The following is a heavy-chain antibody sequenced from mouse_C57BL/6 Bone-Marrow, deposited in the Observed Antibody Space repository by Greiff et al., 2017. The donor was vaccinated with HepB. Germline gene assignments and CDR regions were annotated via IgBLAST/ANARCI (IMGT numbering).Heavy chain of an antibody. J-gene: IGHJ2*01. CDR1: GFNIKNTY. V-gene: IGHV14-3*01. Sequence: LVESVAELVRPGASVKLSCTASGFNIKNTYMHWVKQRPEQGLEWIGRIDPANGNTKYAPKFQGKATITADTSSNTAYLQLSSLTSEDTAIYYCARRYYYGSSYDFDYWGQGTTLTVSS. D-gene: IGHD1-1*01. CDR3: ARRYYYGSSYDFDY. CDR2: IDPANGNT.